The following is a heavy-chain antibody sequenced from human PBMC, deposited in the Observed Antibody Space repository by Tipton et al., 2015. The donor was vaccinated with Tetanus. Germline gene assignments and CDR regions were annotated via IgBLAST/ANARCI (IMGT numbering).Heavy chain of an antibody. CDR3: ARDSTGYYDSSGYQPYFDY. CDR1: GFTFSSYS. CDR2: ISSSSRYI. D-gene: IGHD3-22*01. Sequence: SLRLSCAASGFTFSSYSMNWVRQAPGKGLEWVSSISSSSRYIYYADSVKGRFTISRDNAKNSLYLQMNSLRAEDTAVYYCARDSTGYYDSSGYQPYFDYWGQGTLVTVSS. V-gene: IGHV3-21*01. J-gene: IGHJ4*02.